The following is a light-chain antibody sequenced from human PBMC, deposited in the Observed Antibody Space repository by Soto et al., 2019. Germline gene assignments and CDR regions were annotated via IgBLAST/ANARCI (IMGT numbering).Light chain of an antibody. Sequence: QAVLTQPPSVSGAPGQRVTISCTGSSSNIGAGYDVHWYQQVPGTAPKLLIYGNINRPSGVPGRFSGSKSGTSASLAITGLQADDEADYYCQSYDSSLTVVFGGGTQLTVL. V-gene: IGLV1-40*01. CDR3: QSYDSSLTVV. CDR2: GNI. J-gene: IGLJ2*01. CDR1: SSNIGAGYD.